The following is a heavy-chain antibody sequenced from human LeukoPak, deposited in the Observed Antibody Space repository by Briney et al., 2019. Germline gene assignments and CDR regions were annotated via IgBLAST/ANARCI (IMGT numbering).Heavy chain of an antibody. CDR2: IYYSGST. Sequence: SQTLSLTCTVSGGSTSSYYWSWIRQPPGKGLEWIGNIYYSGSTNYNPSLKSRVTISVDTSKNQFSLQLNSVTAADTAVYYCASGTRDDYNAPVDYWGQRALLTVSS. V-gene: IGHV4-59*01. CDR3: ASGTRDDYNAPVDY. CDR1: GGSTSSYY. D-gene: IGHD5-24*01. J-gene: IGHJ4*02.